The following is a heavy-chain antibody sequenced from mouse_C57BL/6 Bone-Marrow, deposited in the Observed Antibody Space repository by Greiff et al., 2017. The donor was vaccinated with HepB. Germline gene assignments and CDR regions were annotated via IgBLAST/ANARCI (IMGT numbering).Heavy chain of an antibody. Sequence: QVQLKESGSELRSPGSSVKLSCKDFDSEVFPIAYMSWVRQKPGHGFEWIGGILPSIGRTIYGEKFEDKATLDADTLSNTAYLELNSLTSEDSAIYYCAREDGNSYWYFDVWGTGTTVTVSS. CDR2: ILPSIGRT. J-gene: IGHJ1*03. CDR3: AREDGNSYWYFDV. V-gene: IGHV15-2*01. CDR1: DSEVFPIAY. D-gene: IGHD2-1*01.